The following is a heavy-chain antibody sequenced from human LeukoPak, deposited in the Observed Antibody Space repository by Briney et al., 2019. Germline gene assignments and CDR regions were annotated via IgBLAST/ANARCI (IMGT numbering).Heavy chain of an antibody. CDR3: VRVKSGSISDS. CDR2: INHSGST. CDR1: GGSFSGYY. Sequence: SETLSLTCAVYGGSFSGYYWSWIRQPPGKGLEWIGEINHSGSTNYNPSLKSRVTISVDTSKNQFSLKLSSVTAADTAVYYCVRVKSGSISDSWGQGTLVTVSS. V-gene: IGHV4-34*01. D-gene: IGHD1-26*01. J-gene: IGHJ4*02.